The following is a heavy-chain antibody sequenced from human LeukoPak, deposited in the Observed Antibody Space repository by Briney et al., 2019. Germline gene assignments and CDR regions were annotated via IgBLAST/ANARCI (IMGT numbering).Heavy chain of an antibody. CDR1: GYTFTGYY. D-gene: IGHD3-9*01. CDR3: ARALLRYFDWFTN. V-gene: IGHV1-2*02. Sequence: ASVKVSCKASGYTFTGYYVHWVRQAPGQGLEWMGWINPNSGGTNYAQKFQGRVTMTRDTSISTAYMELSRLRSDDTAVYYCARALLRYFDWFTNWGQGTLVTVSS. J-gene: IGHJ4*02. CDR2: INPNSGGT.